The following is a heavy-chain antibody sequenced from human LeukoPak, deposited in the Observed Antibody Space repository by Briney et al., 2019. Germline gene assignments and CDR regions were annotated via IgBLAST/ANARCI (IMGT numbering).Heavy chain of an antibody. D-gene: IGHD2-2*01. CDR2: INPNSGGT. Sequence: WASVEVSCKASGYTFTGYYMHWVRQAPGQGLEWMGWINPNSGGTNYAQKFQGRVTMTRDTSISTAYMELSRLRSDDTAVYYCARSQDIVVVPAATRDYYYYGMDVRGQGTTVTVSS. CDR3: ARSQDIVVVPAATRDYYYYGMDV. J-gene: IGHJ6*02. CDR1: GYTFTGYY. V-gene: IGHV1-2*02.